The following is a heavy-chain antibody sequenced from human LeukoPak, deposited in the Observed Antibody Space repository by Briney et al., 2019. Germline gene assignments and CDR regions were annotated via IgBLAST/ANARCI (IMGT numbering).Heavy chain of an antibody. V-gene: IGHV4-39*01. CDR3: ARRCRGGSTVVTAFDI. D-gene: IGHD4-23*01. CDR1: GGSISSSSYY. CDR2: IYYSGST. J-gene: IGHJ3*02. Sequence: PSETLSLTCIVSGGSISSSSYYWGWIRQPPGKGLEWIGSIYYSGSTYYNPSLKSRVTISVDTSKNQFSLKLSSVTAADTAVYYCARRCRGGSTVVTAFDIWGQGTMVTVSS.